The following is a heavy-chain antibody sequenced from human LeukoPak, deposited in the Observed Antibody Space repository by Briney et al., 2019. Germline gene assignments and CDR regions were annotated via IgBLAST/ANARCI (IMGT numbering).Heavy chain of an antibody. CDR1: GGSLSSYY. J-gene: IGHJ5*02. CDR2: IYYSGST. V-gene: IGHV4-59*01. D-gene: IGHD5-24*01. CDR3: ARGDGYNYNWFDP. Sequence: LSLTXTVSGGSLSSYYWSWIRQPPGKGLEGFASIYYSGSTNYSPSLKSRFTISVDTSKNQFSLKLSSVTAADTAVYYCARGDGYNYNWFDPWGQGTLVTVSS.